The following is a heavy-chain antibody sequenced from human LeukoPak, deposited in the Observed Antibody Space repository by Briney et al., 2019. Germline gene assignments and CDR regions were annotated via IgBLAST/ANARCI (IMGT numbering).Heavy chain of an antibody. J-gene: IGHJ5*02. CDR2: IYHSGST. CDR1: GGSISSDGYY. CDR3: ARDRTNGFDP. V-gene: IGHV4-30-2*01. Sequence: TPSETLSLTCTVSGGSISSDGYYWSWIRQPPGKGLEWIGYIYHSGSTYYNPSLKSRVTISVDRSKNQFSLKLSSVTAADTAVYYCARDRTNGFDPWGQGTLVTVSS.